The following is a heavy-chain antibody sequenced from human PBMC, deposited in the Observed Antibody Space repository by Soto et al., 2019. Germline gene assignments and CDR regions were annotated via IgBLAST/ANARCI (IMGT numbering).Heavy chain of an antibody. Sequence: ASVKVSCKASGDTFSSYTISWVRQAPGQGLEWMGRIIPILGIANYAQKFQGRVTITADKSTSTAYMELSSLRSEDTAVYYCARDHYDSSGPYYFDYWGQGTLVTVSS. J-gene: IGHJ4*02. D-gene: IGHD3-22*01. CDR1: GDTFSSYT. CDR3: ARDHYDSSGPYYFDY. CDR2: IIPILGIA. V-gene: IGHV1-69*04.